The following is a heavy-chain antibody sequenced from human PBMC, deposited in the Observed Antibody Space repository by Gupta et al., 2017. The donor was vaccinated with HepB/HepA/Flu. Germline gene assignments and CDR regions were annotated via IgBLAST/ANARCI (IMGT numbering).Heavy chain of an antibody. J-gene: IGHJ4*02. CDR3: AKVSEGYCTNGVCPGGSPFDY. CDR1: GFTFSSYA. CDR2: ISGSGGST. V-gene: IGHV3-23*01. D-gene: IGHD2-8*01. Sequence: EVQLLESGGGLVQPGGSLRLSCAASGFTFSSYAMSWVCQAPGKGLEWVSAISGSGGSTYYADSVKGRFTISRDKSKNTLYLQMNSLRAEDTAVYYCAKVSEGYCTNGVCPGGSPFDYWGQGTLVTVSS.